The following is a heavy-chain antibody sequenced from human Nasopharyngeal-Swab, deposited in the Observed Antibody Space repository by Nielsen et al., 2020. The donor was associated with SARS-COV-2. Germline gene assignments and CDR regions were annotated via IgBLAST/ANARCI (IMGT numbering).Heavy chain of an antibody. CDR2: ISANNGNT. CDR3: ARDQWLVHYFDY. V-gene: IGHV1-18*01. J-gene: IGHJ4*02. D-gene: IGHD6-19*01. Sequence: WVRQAPGQGLEWVGWISANNGNTNYAQKFRGRVTMTTDTSTSTAYMKLRSLRSDDTAIYYCARDQWLVHYFDYWGQGTLVTVSS.